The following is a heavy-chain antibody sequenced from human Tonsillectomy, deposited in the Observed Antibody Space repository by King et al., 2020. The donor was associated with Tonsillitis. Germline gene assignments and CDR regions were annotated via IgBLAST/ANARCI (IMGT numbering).Heavy chain of an antibody. CDR3: ARGHSAYDWNMLVDF. CDR2: VYWNKDA. J-gene: IGHJ4*02. Sequence: ITLKESGPTLVKPTQTLTLTCTFSGFSLTTSGVGVGWIRQPPGKTLEWLAHVYWNKDARYSPSLRSRLTITKDTSKNQVVLTMTNMDPVDTATYYCARGHSAYDWNMLVDFWGQGTLVSVSS. CDR1: GFSLTTSGVG. D-gene: IGHD5-12*01. V-gene: IGHV2-5*01.